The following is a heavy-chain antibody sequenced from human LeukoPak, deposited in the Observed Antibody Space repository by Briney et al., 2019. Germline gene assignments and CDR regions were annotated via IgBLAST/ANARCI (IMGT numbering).Heavy chain of an antibody. CDR3: ARGLGGYSSGCFY. Sequence: GASVKVSCKTSGYTFTGYYMHWVRQAPGQGLEWMGWINPNSGNTGYAQKFQGRVTMTRNTSISTAYMELSSLRSEDTAVYYCARGLGGYSSGCFYWGQGTLVTVSS. V-gene: IGHV1-8*02. J-gene: IGHJ4*02. CDR1: GYTFTGYY. CDR2: INPNSGNT. D-gene: IGHD6-19*01.